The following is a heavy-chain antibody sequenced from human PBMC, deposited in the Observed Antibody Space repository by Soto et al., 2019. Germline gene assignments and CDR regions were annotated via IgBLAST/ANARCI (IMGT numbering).Heavy chain of an antibody. Sequence: EVQLLESGGGFIHPGGSPRLSCAASGFSFSSFAMNWVRQAPGKGLEWVSIISGSADSTFYADSVKGRFTISRDNSKNTLYLQINSLRAEDTAVYYCAKTRGAMIYAISVYGMDVWGQGTTVTVSS. CDR2: ISGSADST. CDR3: AKTRGAMIYAISVYGMDV. D-gene: IGHD2-8*01. V-gene: IGHV3-23*01. J-gene: IGHJ6*02. CDR1: GFSFSSFA.